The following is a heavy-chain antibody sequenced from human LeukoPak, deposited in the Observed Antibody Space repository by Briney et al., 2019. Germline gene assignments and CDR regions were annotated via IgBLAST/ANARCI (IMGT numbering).Heavy chain of an antibody. CDR1: GGPFSSYA. V-gene: IGHV7-4-1*02. Sequence: ASVKVSCKASGGPFSSYAIGWVRQAPGQGLEWMGWINTNTGNPTYAQGFTGRFVFSLDTSVSTAYLQISSLKAEDTAVYYCARAGVVIINNWFDPWGQGTLVTVSS. D-gene: IGHD3-3*01. CDR2: INTNTGNP. CDR3: ARAGVVIINNWFDP. J-gene: IGHJ5*02.